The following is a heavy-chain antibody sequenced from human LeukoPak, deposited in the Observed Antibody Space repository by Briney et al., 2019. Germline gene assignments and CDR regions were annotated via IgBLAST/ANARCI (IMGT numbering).Heavy chain of an antibody. CDR2: ISSSSSYI. CDR1: GFTFSSYS. V-gene: IGHV3-21*01. D-gene: IGHD3-10*01. CDR3: ARGHIYYYGSGSP. J-gene: IGHJ5*02. Sequence: GGSLRLSCAASGFTFSSYSMNWVRQAPGKGLEWVSSISSSSSYIYYADSVKGRFTISRDNAKNSLYLQMNSLRAEDTAVYYCARGHIYYYGSGSPWGQGTLVTVSS.